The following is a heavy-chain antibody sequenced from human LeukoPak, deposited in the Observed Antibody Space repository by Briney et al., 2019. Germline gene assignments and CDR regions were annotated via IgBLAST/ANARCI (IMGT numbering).Heavy chain of an antibody. CDR1: GYTFTSYG. V-gene: IGHV1-18*01. D-gene: IGHD2-2*01. J-gene: IGHJ4*02. CDR3: ARARGYQLLSEFDY. Sequence: ASVKVSCKASGYTFTSYGISWVRQAPGQGLEWMGWISAYNGNTNYAQKLQGRVTMTTDTSTSTAYMELRSLRSDDTAVYYCARARGYQLLSEFDYWGQGTLVTVSS. CDR2: ISAYNGNT.